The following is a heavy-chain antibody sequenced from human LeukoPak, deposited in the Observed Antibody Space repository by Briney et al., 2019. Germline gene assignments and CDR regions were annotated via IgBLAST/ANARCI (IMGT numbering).Heavy chain of an antibody. Sequence: PGGSLRLSCAASGFTFSSYAMHWVRQAPGKGLEWVAVISYDGSNKYYADSVKGRFTISRDNSKNTLYLRMNSLRAEDTAVYCCAKGQGWERSYYYYYMDVWGKGTTVTISS. V-gene: IGHV3-30*04. CDR2: ISYDGSNK. D-gene: IGHD1-26*01. J-gene: IGHJ6*03. CDR3: AKGQGWERSYYYYYMDV. CDR1: GFTFSSYA.